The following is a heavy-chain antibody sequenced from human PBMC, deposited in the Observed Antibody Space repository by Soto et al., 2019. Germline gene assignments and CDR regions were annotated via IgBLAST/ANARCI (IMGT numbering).Heavy chain of an antibody. CDR2: LWYDGSNK. V-gene: IGHV3-33*01. Sequence: PGGSLRLSCAASGFTFSSYGMHWVRQAPGKGLEWVAVLWYDGSNKYYEDSVKGRFTISRDNSKNTLYLQMNSLRAEDTAVYYCARDHLRYCSSISCYIPWFDPWGQGTLVTVSS. CDR3: ARDHLRYCSSISCYIPWFDP. J-gene: IGHJ5*02. CDR1: GFTFSSYG. D-gene: IGHD2-2*02.